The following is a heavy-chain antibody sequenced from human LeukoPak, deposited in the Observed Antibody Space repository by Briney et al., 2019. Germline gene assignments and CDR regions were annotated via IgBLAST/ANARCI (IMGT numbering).Heavy chain of an antibody. CDR3: TRPYSSGWSDAFDI. D-gene: IGHD6-19*01. V-gene: IGHV3-73*01. Sequence: PGGSLKLFCAASGFTFSGSAMHWVRQASGKGLEWVGRIRSKANSYATAYAASVKGRFTISRDDSKNTAYLQMNSLKTEDTAVYYCTRPYSSGWSDAFDIWGQGTMVTVSS. CDR2: IRSKANSYAT. CDR1: GFTFSGSA. J-gene: IGHJ3*02.